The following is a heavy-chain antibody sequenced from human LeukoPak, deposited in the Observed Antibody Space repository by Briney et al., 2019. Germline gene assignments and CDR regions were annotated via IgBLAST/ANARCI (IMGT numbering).Heavy chain of an antibody. J-gene: IGHJ4*02. CDR1: GFIFGSYG. D-gene: IGHD5-18*01. Sequence: GGSLRLSCAASGFIFGSYGMSWVRQAPGKGLEWVAVIAGSGGSTYYADSVKGRFTISRDNSKNTLDLQMNSLRSEDTAVYYCARGGDWIQLWLDYFDYWGQGTLVTVSS. CDR3: ARGGDWIQLWLDYFDY. V-gene: IGHV3-23*01. CDR2: IAGSGGST.